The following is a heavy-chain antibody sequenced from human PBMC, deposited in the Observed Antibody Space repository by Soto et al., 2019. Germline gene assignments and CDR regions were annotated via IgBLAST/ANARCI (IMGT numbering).Heavy chain of an antibody. D-gene: IGHD2-8*02. CDR1: GASISSAHW. J-gene: IGHJ4*02. CDR2: INHSGST. Sequence: SETLSLTCAVSGASISSAHWWNLVRQPPGTGLEWIGEINHSGSTNYNPSLKSRVTISVDTSKNQFSLKLTSVTAADTAVYYCARDKITGLFDYWGQGTLVTVSS. V-gene: IGHV4-4*02. CDR3: ARDKITGLFDY.